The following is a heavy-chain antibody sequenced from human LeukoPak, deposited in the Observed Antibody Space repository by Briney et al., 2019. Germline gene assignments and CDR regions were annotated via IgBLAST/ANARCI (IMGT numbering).Heavy chain of an antibody. J-gene: IGHJ4*02. CDR3: ARRDSSSWYGDY. V-gene: IGHV5-51*01. D-gene: IGHD6-13*01. CDR2: IYPGDSDT. Sequence: GESLKISCKGSGYRFASYWIGWGRQMPGKGLEWMGIIYPGDSDTRYTPSFQGQVTISADKSISTAYLQWSSLKASDTAMYYCARRDSSSWYGDYWGQGTLVTVSS. CDR1: GYRFASYW.